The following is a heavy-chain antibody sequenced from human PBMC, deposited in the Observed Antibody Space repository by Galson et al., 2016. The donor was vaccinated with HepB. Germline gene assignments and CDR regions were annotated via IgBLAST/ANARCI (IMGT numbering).Heavy chain of an antibody. CDR3: ARSEWLLSDGLDV. D-gene: IGHD3-3*01. Sequence: SLRLSCAASGFTFSTYGMHWVRQAPGKGLEWVAVISNDGSDKYYADSVKGRFTISRDNSKNRLYLQMNSLRAADTAMYYCARSEWLLSDGLDVWGQGTTVTVSS. J-gene: IGHJ6*02. V-gene: IGHV3-30*03. CDR1: GFTFSTYG. CDR2: ISNDGSDK.